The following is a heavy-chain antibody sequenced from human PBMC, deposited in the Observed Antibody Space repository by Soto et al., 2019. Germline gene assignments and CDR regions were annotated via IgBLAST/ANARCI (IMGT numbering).Heavy chain of an antibody. CDR2: IWSDGNNK. CDR1: GFTFSDSW. J-gene: IGHJ3*01. V-gene: IGHV3-33*01. CDR3: ARDQLYYNDISGRPLNAFNV. Sequence: PGGSLRLSCVASGFTFSDSWMTWVRQAPGKGLEWVAVIWSDGNNKYYADSVKGRFTISRDNSKKTLYLQMNSLRAEDTAVYYCARDQLYYNDISGRPLNAFNVWGQGTMVTVSS. D-gene: IGHD3-22*01.